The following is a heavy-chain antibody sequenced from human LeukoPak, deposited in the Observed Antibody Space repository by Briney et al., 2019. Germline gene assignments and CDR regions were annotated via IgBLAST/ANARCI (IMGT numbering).Heavy chain of an antibody. V-gene: IGHV4-34*01. Sequence: SETLSLTCAVYGGSFSGFYWTWIRQPPGKGLEWIGEINHSGRTNYNPSLKSRVTISIDTSRNQFSLKLNSVTAADTAVYYCAKVKGSEGMATTYFDYWGQGTLVTVSS. J-gene: IGHJ4*02. CDR2: INHSGRT. CDR1: GGSFSGFY. CDR3: AKVKGSEGMATTYFDY. D-gene: IGHD5-24*01.